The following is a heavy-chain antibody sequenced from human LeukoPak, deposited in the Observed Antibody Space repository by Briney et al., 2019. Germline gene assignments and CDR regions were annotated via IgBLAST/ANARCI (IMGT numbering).Heavy chain of an antibody. J-gene: IGHJ4*02. CDR3: ARGHTISETGYY. V-gene: IGHV4-34*01. Sequence: PSETLSLTCAVYGGSFSAYYWSWIRQSPGKGLEWIAEINHRGDTNYNPSVKSRVSISVDTSKNQFSLKVTSLTAADTAVYYCARGHTISETGYYWGQGTLVTVSS. D-gene: IGHD1-1*01. CDR1: GGSFSAYY. CDR2: INHRGDT.